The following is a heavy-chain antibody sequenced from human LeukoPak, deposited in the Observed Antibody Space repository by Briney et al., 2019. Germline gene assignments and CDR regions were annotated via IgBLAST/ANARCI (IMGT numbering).Heavy chain of an antibody. Sequence: SETLSLTRTVSGGSISSSSYYWGWIRQPPGKGLEWIGSIYYSGSTYYNPSLKSRVTISVDTSKNQFSLRLSSVTAADTAVYYCARHGSGYSSSSRMYYWGQGTLVTVSS. V-gene: IGHV4-39*01. CDR2: IYYSGST. D-gene: IGHD6-6*01. CDR1: GGSISSSSYY. J-gene: IGHJ4*02. CDR3: ARHGSGYSSSSRMYY.